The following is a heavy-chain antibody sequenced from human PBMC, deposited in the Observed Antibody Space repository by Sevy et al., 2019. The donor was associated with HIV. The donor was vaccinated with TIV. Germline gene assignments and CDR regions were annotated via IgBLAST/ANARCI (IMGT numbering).Heavy chain of an antibody. CDR3: ARDLAYYDSSAPGAFDI. CDR2: ISSSSSYI. V-gene: IGHV3-21*01. Sequence: GGSLRLSCAASGFTFSSYSMNWVRQAPGKGLEWVSSISSSSSYIYYADSVKGRFTISRDNAKNSLYLQMNSLRAEDTAVYYCARDLAYYDSSAPGAFDIWGQGTMVIVSS. J-gene: IGHJ3*02. D-gene: IGHD3-22*01. CDR1: GFTFSSYS.